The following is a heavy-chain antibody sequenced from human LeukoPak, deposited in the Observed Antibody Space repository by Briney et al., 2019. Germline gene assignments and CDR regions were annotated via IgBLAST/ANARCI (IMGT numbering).Heavy chain of an antibody. CDR2: ISTSNGNT. V-gene: IGHV1-18*01. J-gene: IGHJ3*02. D-gene: IGHD6-13*01. CDR1: GYTFTTYT. CDR3: AREEGAPIAAANI. Sequence: ASVKVSCKASGYTFTTYTISWVRQAPGQGLEWMGWISTSNGNTNYAQKLQGRVTMTTDTSTGTAYMELRSLRSDDTAVYYCAREEGAPIAAANIWGLGTMVTVSS.